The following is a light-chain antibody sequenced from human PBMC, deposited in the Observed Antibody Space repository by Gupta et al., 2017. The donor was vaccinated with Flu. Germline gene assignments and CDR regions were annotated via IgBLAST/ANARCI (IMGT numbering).Light chain of an antibody. V-gene: IGLV3-10*01. CDR2: ADS. CDR3: YSTDGTGKVF. Sequence: PGLTTMITCSGDAFPKKYAYWYQQKAGQAPVRVSCADSKRPSGIPERFSGSSSGKMATLTISGAHVDDEADYYCYSTDGTGKVFFGGGTKLTVL. CDR1: AFPKKY. J-gene: IGLJ2*01.